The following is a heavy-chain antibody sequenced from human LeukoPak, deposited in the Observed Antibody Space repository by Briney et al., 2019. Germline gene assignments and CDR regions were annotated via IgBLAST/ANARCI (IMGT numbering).Heavy chain of an antibody. V-gene: IGHV1-2*02. Sequence: GASVKVSCKSSGYTFTGYYMQWVRQAPGQGLEWMGWINPDSGDTNYAQKFQGRVTMTRDTSISTAYMELSRLRSDDTAVYYCAVLRFLEWLPHSGDYWGQGTLVTVSS. CDR3: AVLRFLEWLPHSGDY. CDR2: INPDSGDT. D-gene: IGHD3-3*01. CDR1: GYTFTGYY. J-gene: IGHJ4*02.